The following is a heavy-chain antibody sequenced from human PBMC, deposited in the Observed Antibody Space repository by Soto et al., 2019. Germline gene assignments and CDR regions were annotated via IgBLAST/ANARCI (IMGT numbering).Heavy chain of an antibody. D-gene: IGHD3-10*01. CDR1: GFTFSSYG. J-gene: IGHJ6*02. CDR2: IWYDGSNK. V-gene: IGHV3-33*01. Sequence: QVQLVESGGGVVQPGRSLRLSCAASGFTFSSYGMHWVRQAPGKGLEWVAVIWYDGSNKYYADSVKGRFTISRDNSENTLYLQMNSLRAEDTAVYYCARGMTMVRGVISWYYGMDVWGQGTTDTVSS. CDR3: ARGMTMVRGVISWYYGMDV.